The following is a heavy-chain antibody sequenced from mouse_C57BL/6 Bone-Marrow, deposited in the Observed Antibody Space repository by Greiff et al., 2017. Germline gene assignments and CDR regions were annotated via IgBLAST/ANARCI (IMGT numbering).Heavy chain of an antibody. CDR2: ISDGGSYT. CDR3: AREWDYYGSSYDYFDY. J-gene: IGHJ2*01. Sequence: EVKLVESGGGLVKPGGSLKLSCAASGFTFSSYAMSWVRQTPGKRLEWVATISDGGSYTYYPDNVKGRFTISRDNAKNNLYLQMSHLKSEDTAMYYCAREWDYYGSSYDYFDYWGQGTTLTVSS. V-gene: IGHV5-4*01. CDR1: GFTFSSYA. D-gene: IGHD1-1*01.